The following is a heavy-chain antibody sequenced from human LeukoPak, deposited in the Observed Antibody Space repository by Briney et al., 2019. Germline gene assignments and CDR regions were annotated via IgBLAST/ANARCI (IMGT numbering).Heavy chain of an antibody. CDR2: ISTRSTTI. J-gene: IGHJ4*02. V-gene: IGHV3-11*01. Sequence: GGSLRLSCAASGLTFSDHHMSWIRQAPGKGLEWVSYISTRSTTIKYADSVRGRFTISRDNAQNSLYLQMNSLRAEDTAIYYCARESYPWYFDYWGQGTLVTVSP. CDR1: GLTFSDHH. D-gene: IGHD1-26*01. CDR3: ARESYPWYFDY.